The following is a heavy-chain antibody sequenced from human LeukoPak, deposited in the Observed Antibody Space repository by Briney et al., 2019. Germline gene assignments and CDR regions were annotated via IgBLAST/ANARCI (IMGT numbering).Heavy chain of an antibody. CDR1: GFTFSSYW. Sequence: GGSLRLSRPASGFTFSSYWMNWARQAPGKGLEWVASINHNGNVNYYVDSVKGRFTISRDNAKNSLYLQMSNLRAEDTAVYFCARGGGLDVWGQGATVTVSS. V-gene: IGHV3-7*03. CDR2: INHNGNVN. D-gene: IGHD3-16*01. J-gene: IGHJ6*02. CDR3: ARGGGLDV.